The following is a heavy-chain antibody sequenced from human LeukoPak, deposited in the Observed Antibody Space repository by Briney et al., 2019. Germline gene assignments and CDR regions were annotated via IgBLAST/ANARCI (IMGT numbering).Heavy chain of an antibody. CDR1: GFTFSIYA. CDR3: ARGIAYYQPSKNAFDF. D-gene: IGHD2-2*01. Sequence: GGSLRLSCAAPGFTFSIYAMSWVRQAPGKGLEWVSGIDKNGDKTYYADSVKGRFTISRDNSKNTLYLQMESLRAEDTAVYYCARGIAYYQPSKNAFDFWGQGTMVIVSS. V-gene: IGHV3-23*01. J-gene: IGHJ3*01. CDR2: IDKNGDKT.